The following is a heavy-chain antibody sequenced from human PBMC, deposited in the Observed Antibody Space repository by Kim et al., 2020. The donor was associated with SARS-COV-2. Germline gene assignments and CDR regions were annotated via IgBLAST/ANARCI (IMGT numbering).Heavy chain of an antibody. CDR3: ARDASPPGTVRTY. V-gene: IGHV3-74*01. J-gene: IGHJ4*02. CDR2: INKDGSNI. CDR1: GFTFSSSW. Sequence: GGSLRLSCAGAGFTFSSSWMHWLRQTPGKGLEWVSRINKDGSNIIYADSVKGRFTISRDNAKNTLYLEMNSLRADDMAVYFCARDASPPGTVRTYWGRGSLVTVSS.